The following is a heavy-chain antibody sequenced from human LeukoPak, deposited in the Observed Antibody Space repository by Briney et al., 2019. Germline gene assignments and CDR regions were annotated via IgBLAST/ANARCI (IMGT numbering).Heavy chain of an antibody. CDR3: AKDHDYGGNSGRYFDY. CDR1: GFTFSSYS. CDR2: ISWNSGRI. V-gene: IGHV3-9*01. J-gene: IGHJ4*02. Sequence: TGGSLRLSCAASGFTFSSYSMNWVRQAPGKGLEWVSFISWNSGRIDYADSVKGRFTISRDNAKNSLYLQMNSLRADDTALYYCAKDHDYGGNSGRYFDYWGQGTLVTVSS. D-gene: IGHD4-23*01.